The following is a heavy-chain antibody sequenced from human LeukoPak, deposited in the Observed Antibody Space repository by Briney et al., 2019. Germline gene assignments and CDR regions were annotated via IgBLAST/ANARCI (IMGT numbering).Heavy chain of an antibody. V-gene: IGHV3-30*02. J-gene: IGHJ4*02. CDR3: AKDWSYSLDY. CDR2: IRNDGSDK. D-gene: IGHD1-26*01. CDR1: GFTFSSYG. Sequence: RPGGSLRLSCVASGFTFSSYGIHWVRQAPGKGLEWVAYIRNDGSDKYFADSVKGRFSISRDSPKNTLYLQMNSLRGEDTAVYYCAKDWSYSLDYWGQGTPVTVSS.